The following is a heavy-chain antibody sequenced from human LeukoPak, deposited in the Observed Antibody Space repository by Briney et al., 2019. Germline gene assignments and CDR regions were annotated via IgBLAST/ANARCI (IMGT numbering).Heavy chain of an antibody. V-gene: IGHV4-4*02. CDR1: GGSISSSNW. Sequence: TSETLSLTCAVSGGSISSSNWWSWVRQPPGKGLEWIGEIYHSGSTNYNPSLKSRVTISVDTSKNQFSLKLSSVTAADTAVYYCARQIDWEGAFDIWGQGTMVTVSS. J-gene: IGHJ3*02. CDR2: IYHSGST. D-gene: IGHD3-9*01. CDR3: ARQIDWEGAFDI.